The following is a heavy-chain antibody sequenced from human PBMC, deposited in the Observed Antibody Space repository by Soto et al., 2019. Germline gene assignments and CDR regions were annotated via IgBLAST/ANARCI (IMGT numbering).Heavy chain of an antibody. D-gene: IGHD3-3*01. J-gene: IGHJ5*02. V-gene: IGHV4-34*01. CDR1: GASFGGYY. Sequence: PSETLSLTCAVYGASFGGYYWIRIRQPPGKGLEWIGEINHSGSTNYNPSLKSRVTISVDTSKNQFSLKLSSVTAADTAVYYCARGPRITIFGAVTVEFYTWGLGTPLTISS. CDR3: ARGPRITIFGAVTVEFYT. CDR2: INHSGST.